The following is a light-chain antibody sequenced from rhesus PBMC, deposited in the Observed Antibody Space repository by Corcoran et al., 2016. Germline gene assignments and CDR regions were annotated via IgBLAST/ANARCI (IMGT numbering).Light chain of an antibody. J-gene: IGKJ3*01. CDR3: QQGYSYPFT. V-gene: IGKV1S9*01. CDR2: RAS. CDR1: QSLSNY. Sequence: DIQMTQSPSSLSASVGDRVTITCQASQSLSNYLNWYQPKPGKIPKLLIYRASSLQSGIPSRFSGSGSGTDVTLTISSLQPEDFATYYCQQGYSYPFTFGPGTKLDIK.